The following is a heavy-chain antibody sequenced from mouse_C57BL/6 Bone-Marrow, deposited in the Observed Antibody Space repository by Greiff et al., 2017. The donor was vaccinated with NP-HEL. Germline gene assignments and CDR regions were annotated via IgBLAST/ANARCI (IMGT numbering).Heavy chain of an antibody. Sequence: QVQLKQSGAELAKPGASVKLSCKASGYTFTSYWMHWVKQRPGQGLEWIGYINPSSGYTKSNPKFKDKATLTADKSSSTAYMQLSSLTYEDSAVYYCARTEEDFDISFIKGYWGQGTTLTVSS. V-gene: IGHV1-7*01. CDR1: GYTFTSYW. CDR3: ARTEEDFDISFIKGY. D-gene: IGHD1-1*01. CDR2: INPSSGYT. J-gene: IGHJ2*01.